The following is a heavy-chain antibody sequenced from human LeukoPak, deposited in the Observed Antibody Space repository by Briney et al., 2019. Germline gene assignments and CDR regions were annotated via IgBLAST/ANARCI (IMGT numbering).Heavy chain of an antibody. J-gene: IGHJ3*02. CDR3: ARKPDPYSGYDLPDAFDI. Sequence: PSETLSLTCAVYGGSFSGYYWSWIRQPPGKGLEWIGEINHSGSTNYNPSLKSRVTISVDTSKNQFPLKLSSVTAADTAVYYCARKPDPYSGYDLPDAFDIWGQGTMVTVSS. V-gene: IGHV4-34*01. CDR1: GGSFSGYY. CDR2: INHSGST. D-gene: IGHD5-12*01.